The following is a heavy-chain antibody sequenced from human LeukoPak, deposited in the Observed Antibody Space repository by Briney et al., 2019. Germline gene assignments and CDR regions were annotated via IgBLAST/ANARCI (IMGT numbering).Heavy chain of an antibody. CDR3: ATGSGMSYYYDSSGYSLDY. V-gene: IGHV1-69*05. J-gene: IGHJ4*02. D-gene: IGHD3-22*01. CDR2: IIPIFGTA. Sequence: SVKVSCKASGGTFSSYAISWVRQAPGQGLEWMGGIIPIFGTANYAQKFQGRVTITTDESTSTAYMELSSPRSEDTAVYYCATGSGMSYYYDSSGYSLDYWGQGTLVTVSS. CDR1: GGTFSSYA.